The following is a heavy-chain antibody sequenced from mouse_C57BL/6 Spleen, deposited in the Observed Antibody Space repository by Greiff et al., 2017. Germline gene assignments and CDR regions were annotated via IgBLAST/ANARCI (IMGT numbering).Heavy chain of an antibody. D-gene: IGHD3-2*02. J-gene: IGHJ2*01. CDR2: IDPSASYT. V-gene: IGHV1-69*01. CDR1: GYTFTSYW. CDR3: ARSGPSYYFDY. Sequence: VQLQQPGAELVMPGASVKLSCKASGYTFTSYWMHWVKQRPGQGLEWIGEIDPSASYTNYNQKFKGKSTLTVDKSSSTAYMQLSSLTSEDSAVYYCARSGPSYYFDYWGQGTTLTVSS.